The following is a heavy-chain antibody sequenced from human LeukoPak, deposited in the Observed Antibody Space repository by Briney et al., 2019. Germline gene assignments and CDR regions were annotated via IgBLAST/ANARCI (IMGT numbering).Heavy chain of an antibody. CDR2: INHSGST. V-gene: IGHV4-34*01. Sequence: PSETLSLTCAVYGGSFSGYYWSWIRQPPGKGLEWMGEINHSGSTNYNPSLKSRVTISVGTSKNQFSLKLSSVTAADTAVYYCASAAVDGTIWGQGTLVTVSS. J-gene: IGHJ4*02. CDR1: GGSFSGYY. D-gene: IGHD6-19*01. CDR3: ASAAVDGTI.